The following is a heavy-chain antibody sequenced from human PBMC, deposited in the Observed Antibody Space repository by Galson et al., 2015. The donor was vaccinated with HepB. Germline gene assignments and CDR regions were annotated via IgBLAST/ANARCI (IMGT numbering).Heavy chain of an antibody. V-gene: IGHV3-23*01. CDR1: GFTFSNYA. J-gene: IGHJ6*02. D-gene: IGHD6-13*01. Sequence: SLRLSCEASGFTFSNYAMNWVRQAPGEGLEWVSVISGSGDFTFYADSVKGRFTISRDNSKNTLYLQMNSLRAEDAALYFCAKYTSNSYYHGADVWGQGTTVTVSS. CDR3: AKYTSNSYYHGADV. CDR2: ISGSGDFT.